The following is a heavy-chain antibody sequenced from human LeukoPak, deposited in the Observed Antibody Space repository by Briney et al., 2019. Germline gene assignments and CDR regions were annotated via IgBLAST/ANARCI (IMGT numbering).Heavy chain of an antibody. D-gene: IGHD5-12*01. V-gene: IGHV1-69*04. J-gene: IGHJ4*02. CDR3: ARERRYSGYDGFDY. CDR2: IIPILGIA. Sequence: SVKVSCKASGGTFSSYAISWVRQAPGQGLEWLGRIIPILGIANYAQKSQGRVTITADKSTSTAYMELSSLRSEDTAVYYCARERRYSGYDGFDYWGQGTLVTVSS. CDR1: GGTFSSYA.